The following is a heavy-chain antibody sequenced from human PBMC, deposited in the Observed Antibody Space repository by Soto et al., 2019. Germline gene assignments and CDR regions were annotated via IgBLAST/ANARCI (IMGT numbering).Heavy chain of an antibody. CDR2: IYHSGST. CDR1: GGSISSSNW. J-gene: IGHJ1*01. V-gene: IGHV4-4*02. Sequence: QVQLQESGPGLVKPSGTLSLTCAVSGGSISSSNWWSWVRQPPGKGLEWIGEIYHSGSTNYNPSPKSRVTISVDKSKNQFSLKLSSVTAADTAVYYCASFGLYDSSGYYSPDEYFQHWGQGTLVTVSS. D-gene: IGHD3-22*01. CDR3: ASFGLYDSSGYYSPDEYFQH.